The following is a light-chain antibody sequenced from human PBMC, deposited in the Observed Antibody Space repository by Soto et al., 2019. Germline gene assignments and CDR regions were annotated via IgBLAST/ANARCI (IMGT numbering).Light chain of an antibody. V-gene: IGLV1-44*01. CDR3: AAWDDNLNVVV. CDR1: STNIGGNY. J-gene: IGLJ3*02. CDR2: ETY. Sequence: QSVVTQTPSASGTPGQRVTFSCSGGSTNIGGNYVGWFQQLPGMAPKLLIYETYKRPSGVPDRFSGSKSGTSASLAISGLQSEDEADYYCAAWDDNLNVVVFGGGTKVTVL.